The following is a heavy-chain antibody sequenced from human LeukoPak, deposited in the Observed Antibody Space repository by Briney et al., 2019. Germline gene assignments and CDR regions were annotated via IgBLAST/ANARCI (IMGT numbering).Heavy chain of an antibody. V-gene: IGHV4-34*01. CDR1: GGSFSGYY. J-gene: IGHJ4*02. CDR2: INHSGST. Sequence: SVTLSLTCAVYGGSFSGYYWSWIRQPPGKGLEWIGEINHSGSTNYNPSLKSRVTISVDTSKNQFSLKLSSVTAADTAVYYCARGGNCSSTSCYYTPFDYWGQGTLVTVSS. D-gene: IGHD2-2*01. CDR3: ARGGNCSSTSCYYTPFDY.